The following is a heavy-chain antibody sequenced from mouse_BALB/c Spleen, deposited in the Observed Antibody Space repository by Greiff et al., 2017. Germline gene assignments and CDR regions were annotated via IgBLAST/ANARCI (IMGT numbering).Heavy chain of an antibody. CDR2: ISYSGST. Sequence: EVKVEESGPGLVKPSQSLSLTCTVTGYSITSDYAWNWIRQFPGNKLEWMGYISYSGSTSYNPSLKSRISITRDTSKNQFFLQLNSVTTEDTATYYCARSGADYYGSSYAMDYWGQGTSVTVSS. CDR3: ARSGADYYGSSYAMDY. J-gene: IGHJ4*01. CDR1: GYSITSDYA. D-gene: IGHD1-1*01. V-gene: IGHV3-2*02.